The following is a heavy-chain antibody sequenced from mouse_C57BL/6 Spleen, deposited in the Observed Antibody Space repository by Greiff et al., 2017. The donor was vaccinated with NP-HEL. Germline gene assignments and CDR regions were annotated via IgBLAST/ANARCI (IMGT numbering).Heavy chain of an antibody. Sequence: QVQLKQPGAELVRPGSSVKLSCKASGYTFTSYWMDWVKQRPGQGLEWIGNIYPSDSETHYNQKFKDKATLTVDKSSSTAYMQLSSLTSEDSAVYYCARGEAFDYWGQGTTLPVSS. CDR3: ARGEAFDY. J-gene: IGHJ2*01. CDR2: IYPSDSET. CDR1: GYTFTSYW. V-gene: IGHV1-61*01.